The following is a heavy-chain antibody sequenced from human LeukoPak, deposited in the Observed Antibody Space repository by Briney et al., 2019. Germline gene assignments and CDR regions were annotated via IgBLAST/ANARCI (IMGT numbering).Heavy chain of an antibody. CDR1: GYTFTSYY. Sequence: ASVKVSCKASGYTFTSYYMHWVRQAPGQGLEWMGIINPSGGSTSYAQKFQGRVTMTRDTSTSTVYMELSSLRSEDTAVYYSTRPSYPSYYYYYMDVWGKGTTVTVCS. CDR3: TRPSYPSYYYYYMDV. V-gene: IGHV1-46*03. J-gene: IGHJ6*03. CDR2: INPSGGST.